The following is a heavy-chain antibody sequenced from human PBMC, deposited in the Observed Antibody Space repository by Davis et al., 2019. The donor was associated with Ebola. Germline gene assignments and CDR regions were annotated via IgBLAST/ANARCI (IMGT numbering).Heavy chain of an antibody. J-gene: IGHJ6*02. CDR3: ARVQYDFWSGRMDV. CDR1: GGSINNYF. CDR2: IHYLGNT. Sequence: MPSETLSLTCTVSGGSINNYFWSWIRQPPGRGLEWIGNIHYLGNTNYNPSLKSRVTISVDTSKNQFSLNLSSVTAADTAVYYCARVQYDFWSGRMDVWGQGTTVTVSS. D-gene: IGHD3-3*01. V-gene: IGHV4-59*01.